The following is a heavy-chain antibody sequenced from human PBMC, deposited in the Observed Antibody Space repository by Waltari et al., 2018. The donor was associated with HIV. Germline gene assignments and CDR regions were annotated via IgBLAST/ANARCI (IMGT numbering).Heavy chain of an antibody. J-gene: IGHJ3*01. V-gene: IGHV4-59*02. CDR1: GGHVSTYY. CDR2: IFYSGST. D-gene: IGHD2-2*01. CDR3: ARRPVIPSTIRNAFDV. Sequence: QVKLQESGPGLVKPSATLSLNCSVSGGHVSTYYWNWIRQPPGKGLEWIGGIFYSGSTSYSPSFRSRVTMSIDTSKDYFSLRLDSVTAADTALYYCARRPVIPSTIRNAFDVWSQGTMVTVSS.